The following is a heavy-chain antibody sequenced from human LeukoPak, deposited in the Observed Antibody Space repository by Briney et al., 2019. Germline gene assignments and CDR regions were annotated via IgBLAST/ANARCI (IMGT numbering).Heavy chain of an antibody. Sequence: GGSLRLSCAASGFTFSSYDMNWVRQAPGKGLKWVSTISCSGVGTYYADSVRGRFTTARDNSKNTLYMQMNSLRAEDTAVYYCAKRRFASSGYHFDDWGQGTLVTVSS. D-gene: IGHD3-22*01. J-gene: IGHJ4*02. CDR3: AKRRFASSGYHFDD. CDR2: ISCSGVGT. V-gene: IGHV3-23*01. CDR1: GFTFSSYD.